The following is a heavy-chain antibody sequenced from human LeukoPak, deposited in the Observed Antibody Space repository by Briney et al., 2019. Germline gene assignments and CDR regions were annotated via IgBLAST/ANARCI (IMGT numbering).Heavy chain of an antibody. CDR3: ARVSGLNWYFDL. CDR2: IYTSGST. D-gene: IGHD5-12*01. Sequence: SETLSLTCTVSGGSISSYYWSWIRQPAGKGLEWIGRIYTSGSTNYNPSLKSRVTVSVDTSKNQFSLKLSSVTAADTAVYHCARVSGLNWYFDLWGRGTLVTVSS. V-gene: IGHV4-4*07. CDR1: GGSISSYY. J-gene: IGHJ2*01.